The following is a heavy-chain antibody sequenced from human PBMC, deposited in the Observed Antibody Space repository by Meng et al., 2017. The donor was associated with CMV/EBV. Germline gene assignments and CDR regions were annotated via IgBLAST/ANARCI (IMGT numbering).Heavy chain of an antibody. D-gene: IGHD3-10*01. CDR3: ASGGVRLEPALDY. V-gene: IGHV1-2*02. J-gene: IGHJ4*02. Sequence: ASVKVSCQASGYTFTGYYMHWVRQAPGPGLAWMGWINPNSGCTNYAQKFQGRVTLTRDSSIRTAYMERSRLRSDDTAVYYCASGGVRLEPALDYWGQGTLVTVSS. CDR1: GYTFTGYY. CDR2: INPNSGCT.